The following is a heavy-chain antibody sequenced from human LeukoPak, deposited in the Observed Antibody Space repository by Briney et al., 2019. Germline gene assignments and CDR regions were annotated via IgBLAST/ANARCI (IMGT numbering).Heavy chain of an antibody. CDR2: IYTGGGT. CDR3: ATRYGSGSYHMDV. Sequence: GGSLRLSCAASGFTVSNYMSWVRQAPGKGLEWVSVIYTGGGTYYADSVKGRFTTSRDNSKNTLYLQMNSLRAEDTAVYYCATRYGSGSYHMDVWGQGTTVTVSS. CDR1: GFTVSNY. D-gene: IGHD3-10*01. J-gene: IGHJ6*02. V-gene: IGHV3-66*01.